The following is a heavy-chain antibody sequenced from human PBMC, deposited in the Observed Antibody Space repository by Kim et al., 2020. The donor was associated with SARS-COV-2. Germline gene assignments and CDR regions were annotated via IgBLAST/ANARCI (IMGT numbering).Heavy chain of an antibody. D-gene: IGHD3-22*01. Sequence: GGSLRLSCAASGFTFSSYAMHWVRQAPGKGLEWVAVISYDGSNKYYADSVKGRFTISRDNSKNTLYLQMNSLRAEDTAVYYCARGRDLYYDSSGYYWDY. J-gene: IGHJ4*01. CDR3: ARGRDLYYDSSGYYWDY. CDR2: ISYDGSNK. V-gene: IGHV3-30*04. CDR1: GFTFSSYA.